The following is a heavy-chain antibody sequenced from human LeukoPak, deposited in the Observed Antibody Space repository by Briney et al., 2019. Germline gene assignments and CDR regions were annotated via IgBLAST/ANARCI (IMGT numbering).Heavy chain of an antibody. Sequence: ASVKVSCKASGYTFTNFAMNWVRQAPGQGLEWMGWINTNTGNPTYAQGFTGRFVFSLDTSVSTAYLQISSLKAEDTAVYYCASEGMEWLAYDAFDIWGQGTMVTVSS. V-gene: IGHV7-4-1*02. J-gene: IGHJ3*02. CDR2: INTNTGNP. CDR3: ASEGMEWLAYDAFDI. CDR1: GYTFTNFA. D-gene: IGHD6-19*01.